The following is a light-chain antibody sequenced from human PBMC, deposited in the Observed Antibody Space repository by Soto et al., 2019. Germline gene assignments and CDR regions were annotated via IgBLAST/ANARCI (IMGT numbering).Light chain of an antibody. Sequence: DIQMTQSPSTLSASVGDRVTITCRASQSISSWLAWYQQKPGKAPKLLIYDASSLESGVPSGFSGSGSGTEFTLTISSLQPDDFATYYCQQYNSYWETFGQGTKVEIK. J-gene: IGKJ1*01. CDR2: DAS. CDR1: QSISSW. V-gene: IGKV1-5*01. CDR3: QQYNSYWET.